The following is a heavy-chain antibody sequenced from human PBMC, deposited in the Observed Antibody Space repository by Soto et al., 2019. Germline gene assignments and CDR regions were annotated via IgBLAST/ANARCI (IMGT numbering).Heavy chain of an antibody. D-gene: IGHD3-10*01. J-gene: IGHJ4*02. CDR2: ISGSGGST. V-gene: IGHV3-23*01. CDR1: GFTFSSYA. CDR3: AKAKSGGPWYFDY. Sequence: HPGGSLRLSCAASGFTFSSYAMSWVRQAPGKGLEWVSAISGSGGSTYYADSVKGRFTISRDNSKNTLYLQMNSLRAEDTAVYYCAKAKSGGPWYFDYWGQGTLVTVSS.